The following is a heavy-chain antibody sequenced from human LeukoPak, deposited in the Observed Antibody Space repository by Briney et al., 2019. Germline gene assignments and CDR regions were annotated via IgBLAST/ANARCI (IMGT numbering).Heavy chain of an antibody. D-gene: IGHD1-14*01. J-gene: IGHJ4*02. Sequence: TGGSLRLSCAASGFTFSSYAMSWVRQAPGKGLEWVANIKQDGSEKYYVDSVKGRFTISRDNSKNTLYLQMNSLRAEDTAVYYCARGPSEVDDYWGQGTLVTVSS. CDR3: ARGPSEVDDY. V-gene: IGHV3-7*01. CDR2: IKQDGSEK. CDR1: GFTFSSYA.